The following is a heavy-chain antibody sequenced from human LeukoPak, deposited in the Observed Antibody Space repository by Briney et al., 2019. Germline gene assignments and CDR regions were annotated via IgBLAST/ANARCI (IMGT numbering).Heavy chain of an antibody. CDR3: VKGPEDGGEALFSYYYGMDV. D-gene: IGHD2-21*01. J-gene: IGHJ6*02. CDR2: ISSNGGST. CDR1: GFTFSSYA. Sequence: GGSLRLSCSASGFTFSSYAMHWVRQAPGKGLEYVSAISSNGGSTYYADSVKGRFTISRDNSKNTLYLQMSSLRAEDTAVYYCVKGPEDGGEALFSYYYGMDVWGQGTTVTVSS. V-gene: IGHV3-64D*06.